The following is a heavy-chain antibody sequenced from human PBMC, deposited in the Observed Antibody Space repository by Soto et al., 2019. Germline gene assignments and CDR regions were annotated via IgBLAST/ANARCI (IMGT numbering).Heavy chain of an antibody. CDR3: AKDWATPVAGRFLDS. CDR1: GFNFSDYA. V-gene: IGHV3-30*18. CDR2: ISYEGSNK. D-gene: IGHD6-19*01. J-gene: IGHJ4*02. Sequence: GGSLRLSCAASGFNFSDYAMHWVRQAPGKGLEWLAIISYEGSNKYSAGSVKGRFTISRDNSKNTLYLQMNSLRPEDTAVYYCAKDWATPVAGRFLDSWGQGTPVTV.